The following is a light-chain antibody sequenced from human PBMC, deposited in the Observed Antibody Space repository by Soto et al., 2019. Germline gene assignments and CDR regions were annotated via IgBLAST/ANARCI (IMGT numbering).Light chain of an antibody. Sequence: EIVLTQSPGTLSLSPGERATLSCRASQSVSNNYLARYQQKPGQAPRLLIYGASNRATGIPDRFSGSGSGTDFTLTISSLQAEDVAVYYCQQYYSTAYTFGQGTKLEIK. CDR1: QSVSNNY. V-gene: IGKV3-20*01. CDR2: GAS. CDR3: QQYYSTAYT. J-gene: IGKJ2*01.